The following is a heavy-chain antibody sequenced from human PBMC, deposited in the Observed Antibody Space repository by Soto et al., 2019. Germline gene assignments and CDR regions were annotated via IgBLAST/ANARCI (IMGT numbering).Heavy chain of an antibody. CDR3: ARVSSYYDFWSGYYLREYYYYGMDV. CDR1: GYTFTSYD. D-gene: IGHD3-3*01. J-gene: IGHJ6*02. Sequence: ASVKVSCKASGYTFTSYDINWVRQATGQGLEWMGWMNPNSGNTGYAQKFQGRVTMTRNTSISTAYMELSILRSEDTAVYYCARVSSYYDFWSGYYLREYYYYGMDVWGQGTTVTVSS. CDR2: MNPNSGNT. V-gene: IGHV1-8*01.